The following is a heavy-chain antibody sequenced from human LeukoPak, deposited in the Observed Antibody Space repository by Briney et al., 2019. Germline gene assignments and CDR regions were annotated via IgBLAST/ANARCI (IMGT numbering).Heavy chain of an antibody. J-gene: IGHJ6*03. V-gene: IGHV1-18*01. Sequence: GASVNVSCTASGYTFTSYGISWVRQAPGQGLEWMGWISAYNGNTNYAHKLQGRVTITTDTSTSTAYMELRSLRSDDTAVYYCARSFPSYYYYMDVWGKGTTVTVSS. CDR2: ISAYNGNT. CDR3: ARSFPSYYYYMDV. CDR1: GYTFTSYG.